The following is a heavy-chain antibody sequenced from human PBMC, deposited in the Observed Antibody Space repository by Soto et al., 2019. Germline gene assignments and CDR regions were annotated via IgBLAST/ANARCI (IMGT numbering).Heavy chain of an antibody. CDR1: GFTVSRYG. J-gene: IGHJ6*03. Sequence: PGGSLRLSCAASGFTVSRYGLHWVRQAPGKGLEWVAVISYDGSNKYYADSVKGRFTISRDNSKNTLYLQMNSLRAEDTAVYYCAKGRKSFVVVPEAYMDVWGKGTTVTVSS. CDR2: ISYDGSNK. D-gene: IGHD2-2*01. CDR3: AKGRKSFVVVPEAYMDV. V-gene: IGHV3-30*18.